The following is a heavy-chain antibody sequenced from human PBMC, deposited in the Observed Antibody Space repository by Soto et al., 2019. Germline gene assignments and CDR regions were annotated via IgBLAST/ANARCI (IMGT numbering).Heavy chain of an antibody. CDR2: VSHDGGNT. V-gene: IGHV3-30*18. D-gene: IGHD6-19*01. CDR1: GFTFSDYA. Sequence: VQLVEAGGGVVQPGRSLRLSCAASGFTFSDYAMHWVRQAPGKGLEWVAVVSHDGGNTHYADSVKGRFTISRDSSKNTISLEMTSLRAEDTAVYYCANGGRQWLVTSDFNYWGQGALVTVSS. CDR3: ANGGRQWLVTSDFNY. J-gene: IGHJ4*02.